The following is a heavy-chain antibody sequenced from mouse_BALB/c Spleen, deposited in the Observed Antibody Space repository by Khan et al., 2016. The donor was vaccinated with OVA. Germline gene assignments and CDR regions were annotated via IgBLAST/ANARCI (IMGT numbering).Heavy chain of an antibody. D-gene: IGHD2-1*01. V-gene: IGHV1S81*02. J-gene: IGHJ3*01. CDR2: INPSNGDT. Sequence: QVQLQQPGAELVKPGASVKISCKASGYTFTSFYMYWVKQRPGQGLEWIGGINPSNGDTHFYEKFKSKATLTVDKSSTTAYMQFSILTSEDSAGYYCARSGYGNPFAYWGQGTLVTVSA. CDR3: ARSGYGNPFAY. CDR1: GYTFTSFY.